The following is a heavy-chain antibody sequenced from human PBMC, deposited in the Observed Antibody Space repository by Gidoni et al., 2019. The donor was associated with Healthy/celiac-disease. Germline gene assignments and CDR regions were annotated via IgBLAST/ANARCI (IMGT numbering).Heavy chain of an antibody. D-gene: IGHD6-19*01. CDR3: ARVWSSGWHGTGWFDP. Sequence: QLQLVQSGAELKKPGASLKFSCNASGYTFTSYGISWVRQATGQGLEWMGWIRGYNGNTNYEQKLQGRVTMTTDTSTSTAYMELRSLRSDDTAVYYCARVWSSGWHGTGWFDPWGQGTLVTVSS. CDR1: GYTFTSYG. CDR2: IRGYNGNT. J-gene: IGHJ5*02. V-gene: IGHV1-18*04.